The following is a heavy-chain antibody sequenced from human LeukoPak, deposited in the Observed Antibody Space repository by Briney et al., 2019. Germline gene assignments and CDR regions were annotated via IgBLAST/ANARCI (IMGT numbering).Heavy chain of an antibody. J-gene: IGHJ4*02. Sequence: SGGSLRLSCAASGFTFSSYGMHWVRQAPGKGLEWVAVISYDGSNKYYADSVKGRFTISRDNSKNTLYLQMNSLRAEDTAVYYCARAHNDSSGPLYFDYWGQGTLVTASS. CDR3: ARAHNDSSGPLYFDY. CDR1: GFTFSSYG. CDR2: ISYDGSNK. D-gene: IGHD3-22*01. V-gene: IGHV3-30*03.